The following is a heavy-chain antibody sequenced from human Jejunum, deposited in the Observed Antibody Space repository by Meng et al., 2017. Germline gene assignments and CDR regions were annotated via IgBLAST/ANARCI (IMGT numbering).Heavy chain of an antibody. Sequence: QVQSGELGVEMNKPGASVKVSCKASGYSFTTYAIHWVRQAPGQGLEWMGWINVDTGDTRYSQKFQGRLTITRDTSASTAYLELSSLTSEDTAVYYCARNTVGTTTLDYWGQGTLVTVSS. CDR3: ARNTVGTTTLDY. V-gene: IGHV1-3*01. J-gene: IGHJ4*02. D-gene: IGHD1-26*01. CDR1: GYSFTTYA. CDR2: INVDTGDT.